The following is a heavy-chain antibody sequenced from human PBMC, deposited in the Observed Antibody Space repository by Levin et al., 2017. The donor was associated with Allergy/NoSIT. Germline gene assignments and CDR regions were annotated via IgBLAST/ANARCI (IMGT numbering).Heavy chain of an antibody. V-gene: IGHV3-13*04. CDR2: IGTAGDT. CDR3: ARAYGAGSYLNKNAFDI. Sequence: GGSLRLSCAASGFIFRDYDMHWVRQATGKGLEWVSAIGTAGDTYYPGSVRGRFTISRENAKNSLYLQMNSLRAGDTAVYYCARAYGAGSYLNKNAFDIWGQGTMVTVSS. J-gene: IGHJ3*02. CDR1: GFIFRDYD. D-gene: IGHD3-10*01.